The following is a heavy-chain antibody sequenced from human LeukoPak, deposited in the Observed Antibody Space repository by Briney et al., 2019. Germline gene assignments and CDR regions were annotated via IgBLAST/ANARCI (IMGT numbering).Heavy chain of an antibody. CDR2: ISYDGSNK. D-gene: IGHD6-19*01. CDR1: GFTFSSYA. V-gene: IGHV3-30-3*01. Sequence: GRSLRLSCAASGFTFSSYAMHWVRQAPGKGLEWVAVISYDGSNKYYADSVKGRFTISRDNSKNTLYLQMNSLRAEDTAVYYCARDPAVAAFDCWGQGTLVTVSS. J-gene: IGHJ4*02. CDR3: ARDPAVAAFDC.